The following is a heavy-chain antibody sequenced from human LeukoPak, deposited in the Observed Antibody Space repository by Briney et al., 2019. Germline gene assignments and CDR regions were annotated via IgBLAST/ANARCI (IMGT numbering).Heavy chain of an antibody. J-gene: IGHJ5*02. V-gene: IGHV4-39*07. Sequence: PSETLSLTCTVSGGSISSSSYYWGWIRQPPGKGLEWIGSIDYSGGTYFSPSLRSRVTLSVDTSKNQFSLNLISVTAADTAAYYCARGPSITIFGVVMYTWFDPWGQGTPVSVSS. CDR2: IDYSGGT. CDR1: GGSISSSSYY. CDR3: ARGPSITIFGVVMYTWFDP. D-gene: IGHD3-3*01.